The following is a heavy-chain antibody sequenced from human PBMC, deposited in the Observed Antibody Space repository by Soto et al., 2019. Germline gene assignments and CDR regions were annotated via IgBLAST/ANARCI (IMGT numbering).Heavy chain of an antibody. CDR2: ISGSGGST. CDR3: AKGGSKVVMLGSYFDS. CDR1: GFTFSSYA. D-gene: IGHD2-15*01. V-gene: IGHV3-23*01. Sequence: EVQLLESGGGLVQPGGSLRLSCAASGFTFSSYAMSLVRQDPWKGLEWVSAISGSGGSTYYADSVKGRFTIARDNSKNALYLQLNSLRAEDTAVYYCAKGGSKVVMLGSYFDSWGQGTLVTVSS. J-gene: IGHJ4*02.